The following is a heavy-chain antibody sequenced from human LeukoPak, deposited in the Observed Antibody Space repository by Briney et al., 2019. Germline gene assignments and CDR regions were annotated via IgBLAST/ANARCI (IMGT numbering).Heavy chain of an antibody. V-gene: IGHV3-7*01. CDR2: IKKDESEG. Sequence: HPGGSLRFSCAAPGFTLTSWWMSWVRQAPGKGLEWVAHIKKDESEGYYVDSMKGRHTISRDNAKNSLYLQMNSLRAEDTAVYYCARGHYGLDVWGQGTTVTVSS. CDR1: GFTLTSWW. J-gene: IGHJ6*02. CDR3: ARGHYGLDV.